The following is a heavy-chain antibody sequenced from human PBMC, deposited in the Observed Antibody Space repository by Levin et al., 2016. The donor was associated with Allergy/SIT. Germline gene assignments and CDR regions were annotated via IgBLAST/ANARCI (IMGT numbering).Heavy chain of an antibody. J-gene: IGHJ4*02. CDR3: AKAGVVAATGSFRYFDY. V-gene: IGHV3-23*01. Sequence: WIRQPPGKGLEWVSTITNRGDASDSADSVKGRFTISRDNFKNTLHLQMNSLRAEDTAVYYCAKAGVVAATGSFRYFDYWGQGTLVTVSS. D-gene: IGHD6-13*01. CDR2: ITNRGDAS.